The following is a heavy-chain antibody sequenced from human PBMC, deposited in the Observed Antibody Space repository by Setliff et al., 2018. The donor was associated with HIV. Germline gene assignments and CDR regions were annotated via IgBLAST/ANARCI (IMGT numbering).Heavy chain of an antibody. CDR3: ARDFLDSSGYSFDY. CDR2: ISSNSGEI. V-gene: IGHV3-21*06. J-gene: IGHJ4*02. Sequence: GGSLRLSCAASGFTFSGYSMNWVRQAPGKGLEWVSSISSNSGEIFYAESLKGRFTISRDNPKNSLYLQMNSLRAEDTAVYYCARDFLDSSGYSFDYWGQGTLVTVSS. CDR1: GFTFSGYS. D-gene: IGHD3-22*01.